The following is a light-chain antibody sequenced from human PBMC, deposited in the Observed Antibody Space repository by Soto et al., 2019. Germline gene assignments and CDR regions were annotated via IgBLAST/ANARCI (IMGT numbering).Light chain of an antibody. CDR1: QSINND. V-gene: IGKV3-15*01. CDR3: QQYNKGPPRT. CDR2: GAS. J-gene: IGKJ4*01. Sequence: EVVMAQSPATLSVSPGERVTLSCRASQSINNDLAWYQQKVGQGPRLLNYGASNRATGIPARISGSGSGTELTPTISSMQPDDSAFYYGQQYNKGPPRTFGGGTKVEIK.